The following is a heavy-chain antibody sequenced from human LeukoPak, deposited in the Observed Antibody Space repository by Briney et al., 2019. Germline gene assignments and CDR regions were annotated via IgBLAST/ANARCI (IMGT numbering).Heavy chain of an antibody. J-gene: IGHJ4*02. Sequence: GSSVKVSCKASGGTFSSYAISWVRQAPGQGLEWMGGIIPIFGTANYAQKFQGRVTITADESTSTAYMELSSLRSEDTAVYYCARGLRRKWELLAPLGYWGQGTLVTVSS. V-gene: IGHV1-69*01. D-gene: IGHD1-26*01. CDR3: ARGLRRKWELLAPLGY. CDR1: GGTFSSYA. CDR2: IIPIFGTA.